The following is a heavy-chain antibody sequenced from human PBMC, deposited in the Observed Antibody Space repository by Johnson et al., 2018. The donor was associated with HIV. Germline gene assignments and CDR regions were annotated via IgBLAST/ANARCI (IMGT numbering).Heavy chain of an antibody. Sequence: VQLVESGGGLVQPGGSLRLSCAASGFTFSNAWMSWVRQAPGKGLEWVGRIKSKTDGETTDYAAPVKGRFSISRDDSKNTLYLQMNSLRAEDTAVYYCAKDPPPNYNFWSGYPRSDAFDIWGQGTMVTVSS. V-gene: IGHV3-15*01. CDR1: GFTFSNAW. CDR3: AKDPPPNYNFWSGYPRSDAFDI. D-gene: IGHD3-3*01. CDR2: IKSKTDGETT. J-gene: IGHJ3*02.